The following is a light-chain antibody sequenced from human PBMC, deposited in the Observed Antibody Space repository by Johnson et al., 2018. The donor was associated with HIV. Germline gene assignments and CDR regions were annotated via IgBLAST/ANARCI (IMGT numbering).Light chain of an antibody. CDR2: DNN. CDR3: GTWDSSLSAYV. V-gene: IGLV1-51*01. CDR1: SSNIGNNY. J-gene: IGLJ1*01. Sequence: QSVLTQPPSVSAAPGQKVTISCSGSSSNIGNNYVSWYQQLPGTAPKLLIYDNNKRPSGIPDRFSGSKSGTSATLGITGLQTRDEADYYCGTWDSSLSAYVFGNGTKVTVL.